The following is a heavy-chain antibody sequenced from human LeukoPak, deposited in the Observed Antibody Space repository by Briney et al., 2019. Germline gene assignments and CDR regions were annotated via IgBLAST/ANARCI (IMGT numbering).Heavy chain of an antibody. D-gene: IGHD5-18*01. CDR1: GFTFSSYD. CDR2: IRYDGSNK. CDR3: AKCGYSYGIDYYMDV. V-gene: IGHV3-30*02. Sequence: PGGSLRLSCAASGFTFSSYDMTWVRQAPGKGLEWVAFIRYDGSNKYYADSVKGQFTISRDNSKNTLYLQMNSLRAEDTAVYYCAKCGYSYGIDYYMDVWGKGTTVTISS. J-gene: IGHJ6*03.